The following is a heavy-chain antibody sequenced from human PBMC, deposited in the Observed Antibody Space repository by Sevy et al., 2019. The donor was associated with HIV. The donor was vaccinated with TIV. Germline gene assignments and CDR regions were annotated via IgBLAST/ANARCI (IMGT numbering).Heavy chain of an antibody. D-gene: IGHD3-10*01. Sequence: GGSLRLSCAASGFTFSTYAMTWVRQAPGKGLEWVSVITISGGSTYYADSVKGRFTISRDNSKNNLYLQMNSLRADDTAVYYCAKDRVSGTYYTGDIDYWGQGTLFTVSS. CDR1: GFTFSTYA. V-gene: IGHV3-23*01. J-gene: IGHJ4*02. CDR2: ITISGGST. CDR3: AKDRVSGTYYTGDIDY.